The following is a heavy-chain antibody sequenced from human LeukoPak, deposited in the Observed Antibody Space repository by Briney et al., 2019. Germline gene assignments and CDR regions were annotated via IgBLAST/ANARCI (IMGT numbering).Heavy chain of an antibody. CDR3: VKQDGVAAFSLD. Sequence: GGSLRLSCAASGFTFSSYGMSWVRQAPGKGLEWVLAISGSGGSTYYADSVKGRFAISRDNSKNTLYLQMNSLRAEDTAVYYCVKQDGVAAFSLDWGQGTLVTVSS. D-gene: IGHD3-9*01. V-gene: IGHV3-23*01. J-gene: IGHJ4*02. CDR1: GFTFSSYG. CDR2: ISGSGGST.